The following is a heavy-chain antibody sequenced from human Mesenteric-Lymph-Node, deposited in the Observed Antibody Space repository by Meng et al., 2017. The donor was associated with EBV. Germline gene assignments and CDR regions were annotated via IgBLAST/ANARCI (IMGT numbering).Heavy chain of an antibody. CDR2: IFHSGIT. J-gene: IGHJ5*02. Sequence: QVQPQESGPGGVRPSGTLSLTCAVSGGSIDSSNWWSWVRQPPGKGLEWIGEIFHSGITNYNPSLKNRVIMSVDKSTNQFSLNLISVTAADTATYYCATGERSGYVAHWGQGTLVTVSS. CDR1: GGSIDSSNW. D-gene: IGHD5-12*01. CDR3: ATGERSGYVAH. V-gene: IGHV4-4*02.